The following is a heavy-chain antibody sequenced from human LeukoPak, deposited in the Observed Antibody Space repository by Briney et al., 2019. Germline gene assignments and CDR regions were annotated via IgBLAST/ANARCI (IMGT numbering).Heavy chain of an antibody. CDR2: IKQDGSEK. Sequence: GGSLRPSCAASGFTFTSYWMSWVRQAPGKGLEWVANIKQDGSEKYYVDSVKGRFTISRDNAKNSLYLQMNSLRAEDTAIYYCARGGYGRDYWGQGTLVTVSS. J-gene: IGHJ4*02. CDR1: GFTFTSYW. D-gene: IGHD6-13*01. V-gene: IGHV3-7*03. CDR3: ARGGYGRDY.